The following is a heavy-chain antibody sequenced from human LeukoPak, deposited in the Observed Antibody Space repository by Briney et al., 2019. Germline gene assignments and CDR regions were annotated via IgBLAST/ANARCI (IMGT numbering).Heavy chain of an antibody. CDR1: GYSISSGYY. J-gene: IGHJ6*04. CDR2: IYHSGST. V-gene: IGHV4-38-2*02. D-gene: IGHD2-2*01. Sequence: PSETLSLTCAVSGYSISSGYYWGWIRQPPGKGLEWIGSIYHSGSTYYNPSLKSRVTISVGTSKNQFSLKLSSVTAADTAVYYCARDHVYCSSTSCYGGPFFYYYGMDVWGKGTTVIVSS. CDR3: ARDHVYCSSTSCYGGPFFYYYGMDV.